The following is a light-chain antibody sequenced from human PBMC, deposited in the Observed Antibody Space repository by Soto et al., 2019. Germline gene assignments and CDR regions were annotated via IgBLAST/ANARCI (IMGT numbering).Light chain of an antibody. J-gene: IGLJ2*01. CDR1: SSDVGGYNS. CDR2: DVS. V-gene: IGLV2-8*01. Sequence: QSVLTQPPSASGSPGQSVTISCTGTSSDVGGYNSVSWYQQLPGKAPKLMIYDVSQRPSGVPDRFSGSKSGNTASLTVSAFQAEDEADYFCSSYAGSDKLIFGGGTKLTVL. CDR3: SSYAGSDKLI.